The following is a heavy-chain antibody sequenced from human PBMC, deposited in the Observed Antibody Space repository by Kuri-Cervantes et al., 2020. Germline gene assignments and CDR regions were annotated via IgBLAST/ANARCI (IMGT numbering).Heavy chain of an antibody. Sequence: SETLSLTCAVYGGSFSGYYWSWIRQPPGKGLEWIGEIDHSGSTNYNPSLKSRATISVDTSKNQFFLDLRSVTAADTAVYYCARSPRGLGPYMDVWGKGTTVTVSS. D-gene: IGHD3-10*01. CDR2: IDHSGST. V-gene: IGHV4-34*01. CDR3: ARSPRGLGPYMDV. CDR1: GGSFSGYY. J-gene: IGHJ6*03.